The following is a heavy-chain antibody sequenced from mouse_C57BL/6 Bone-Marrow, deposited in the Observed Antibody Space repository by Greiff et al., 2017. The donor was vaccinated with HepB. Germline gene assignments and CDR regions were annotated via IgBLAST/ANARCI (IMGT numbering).Heavy chain of an antibody. CDR1: GFTFSSSA. CDR3: ARGYGNGDWFAY. CDR2: ISDGGSYT. D-gene: IGHD2-1*01. J-gene: IGHJ3*01. Sequence: EVKLLESGGGLVKPGGSLKLSCAASGFTFSSSAMSWVRQTPEKRLAWVATISDGGSYTYYPDNVKGRFTISKDNAKNNLYLQMSHLKSEDTAMYYCARGYGNGDWFAYWGQGTLVTVSA. V-gene: IGHV5-4*03.